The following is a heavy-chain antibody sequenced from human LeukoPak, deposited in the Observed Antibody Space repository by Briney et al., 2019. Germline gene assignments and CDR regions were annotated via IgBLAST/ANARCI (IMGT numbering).Heavy chain of an antibody. CDR2: INHSGST. V-gene: IGHV4-34*01. J-gene: IGHJ6*02. CDR1: GGSFSGYH. D-gene: IGHD3-3*01. Sequence: KPSGTLSLTCAVYGGSFSGYHWSWIRQPPGKGLEWIGEINHSGSTNYNPSLKSRVTISVDTSKSQFSLKLSSVTAADTAVYYCARIFGVVITTSYYYYGMDVWGQGTTVTVSS. CDR3: ARIFGVVITTSYYYYGMDV.